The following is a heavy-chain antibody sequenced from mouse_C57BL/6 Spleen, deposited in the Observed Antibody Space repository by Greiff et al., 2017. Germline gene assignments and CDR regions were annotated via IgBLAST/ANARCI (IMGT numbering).Heavy chain of an antibody. V-gene: IGHV1-50*01. D-gene: IGHD4-1*01. CDR1: GYTFTSYW. CDR3: ARRSWDNWYFDV. J-gene: IGHJ1*03. Sequence: QVQLQQPGAELVKPGASVKLSCKASGYTFTSYWMQWVKQRPGQGLEWIGEIDPSDSYTNYNQKFKGKATLTVDTSSSTAYMQLSSLTSEDSAVYYCARRSWDNWYFDVWGTGTTVTVSS. CDR2: IDPSDSYT.